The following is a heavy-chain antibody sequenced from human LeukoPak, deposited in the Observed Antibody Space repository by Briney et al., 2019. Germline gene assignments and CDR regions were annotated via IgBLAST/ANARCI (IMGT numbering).Heavy chain of an antibody. CDR3: ARVPARRVVTTPTYFDF. CDR2: FSYSGST. V-gene: IGHV4-59*01. Sequence: SGTLSLTCTVSGGSISSYYWSWIRQPPGKGLEWIGYFSYSGSTNYNPSLRSRVTISVDTSKNQFSLKLSSVTAADTAVYYCARVPARRVVTTPTYFDFWGQGTLVTVSS. D-gene: IGHD2-21*02. J-gene: IGHJ4*02. CDR1: GGSISSYY.